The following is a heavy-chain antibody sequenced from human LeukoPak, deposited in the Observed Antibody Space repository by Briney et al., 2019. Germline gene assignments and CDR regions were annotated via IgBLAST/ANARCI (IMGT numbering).Heavy chain of an antibody. Sequence: PSQTLSLTCTASGGSISSGSYYWSWIRQPAGKGLEWIGRIYTSGSTNYNPSLKSRVTISVDTPKNQFSLKLSSVTAADTAVYYCARGNFDWLVHYMDVWGKGTTVTISS. CDR2: IYTSGST. D-gene: IGHD3-9*01. V-gene: IGHV4-61*02. CDR3: ARGNFDWLVHYMDV. CDR1: GGSISSGSYY. J-gene: IGHJ6*03.